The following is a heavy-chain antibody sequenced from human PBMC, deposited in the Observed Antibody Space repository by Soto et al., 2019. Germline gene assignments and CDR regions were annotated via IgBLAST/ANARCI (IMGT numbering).Heavy chain of an antibody. V-gene: IGHV3-66*01. D-gene: IGHD4-17*01. CDR1: GFTVSSYY. CDR3: ARGRLRDYAHYFDY. CDR2: IYSDGNT. J-gene: IGHJ4*02. Sequence: EVQLVESGGGLVQPGGSLRLSCAASGFTVSSYYMGWVRQAPGKGLECVSAIYSDGNTYYTNFVQGRFTISRDISENTLYLQMNSLGAEDTAVYYCARGRLRDYAHYFDYWGQGTLVTVSS.